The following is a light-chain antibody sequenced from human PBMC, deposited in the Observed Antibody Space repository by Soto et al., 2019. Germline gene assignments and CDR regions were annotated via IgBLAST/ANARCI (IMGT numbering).Light chain of an antibody. CDR3: QQSYTTPVT. Sequence: DIQMTQSPSSLSASVGVRVTITCRASQSINTYLSWYHQKPGKAPKLLIYVTSSLQRGVPSRFNGSGSGTHFTLTISSLQPEDFATYYCQQSYTTPVTFGQGTRLEIK. CDR1: QSINTY. CDR2: VTS. J-gene: IGKJ5*01. V-gene: IGKV1-39*01.